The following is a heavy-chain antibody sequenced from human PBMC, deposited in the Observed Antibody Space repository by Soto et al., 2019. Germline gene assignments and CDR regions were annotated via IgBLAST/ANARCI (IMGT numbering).Heavy chain of an antibody. Sequence: VQLVESGGGVVQPGRSLRLSCAASGFSFSNYPMHWVRQAPGKGLEWVAVISYDGSDKYYADSVRGRFTISRDNSKNTLYLQMSSLRPEDTAVYYCARDLVVVATAPFDYWGQGTLVTVSS. J-gene: IGHJ4*02. D-gene: IGHD2-21*01. CDR1: GFSFSNYP. CDR2: ISYDGSDK. CDR3: ARDLVVVATAPFDY. V-gene: IGHV3-30-3*01.